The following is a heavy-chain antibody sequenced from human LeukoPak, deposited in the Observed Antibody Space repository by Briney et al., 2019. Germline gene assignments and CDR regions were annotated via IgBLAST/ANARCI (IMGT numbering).Heavy chain of an antibody. J-gene: IGHJ4*02. CDR1: GYTFTGYY. Sequence: ASVKVSCKASGYTFTGYYMHWMRQAPGQGLEWMGWINPNSGGTNYAQKFQGRVTMTRDTSISTAYMELSRLRSDDTAVYYCAILSSSLTPDDYWGQGTLVTVSS. D-gene: IGHD6-13*01. CDR3: AILSSSLTPDDY. CDR2: INPNSGGT. V-gene: IGHV1-2*02.